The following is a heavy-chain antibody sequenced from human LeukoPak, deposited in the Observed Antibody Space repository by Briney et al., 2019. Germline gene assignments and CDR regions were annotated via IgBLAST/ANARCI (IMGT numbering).Heavy chain of an antibody. D-gene: IGHD2-2*01. CDR2: INRDGSNT. J-gene: IGHJ4*02. CDR1: GFTFSSYR. CDR3: ARDSYTSPDY. Sequence: QTGGSLRLSCAASGFTFSSYRMYWVRQVPGKGLVWVSRINRDGSNTVYADSVKGRFTISRDNAKNTLYLQMNSLRDEDTAVYYCARDSYTSPDYWGQGILVTVSS. V-gene: IGHV3-74*01.